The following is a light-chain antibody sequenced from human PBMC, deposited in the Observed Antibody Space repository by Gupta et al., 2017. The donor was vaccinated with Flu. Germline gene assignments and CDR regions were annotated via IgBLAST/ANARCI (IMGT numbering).Light chain of an antibody. CDR3: CSYAGSSYVV. V-gene: IGLV2-23*02. CDR1: TSDVGTYNL. J-gene: IGLJ2*01. Sequence: SALTQPASVSGSPGQSISISCTGTTSDVGTYNLVSWYQQHPDKAPELIIYDVSKRPAGVSNRFSVSKSGNTASLTISGRKEEDEADYHCCSYAGSSYVVFGGGTKLTVL. CDR2: DVS.